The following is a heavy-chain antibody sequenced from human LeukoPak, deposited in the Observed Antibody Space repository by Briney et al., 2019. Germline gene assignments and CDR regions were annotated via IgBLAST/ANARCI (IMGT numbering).Heavy chain of an antibody. Sequence: SETLSLTCTVSGGSISSYYWSWIRQPPGKGLEWIGYIYYSGSTNYNPSLKSRVTISVDTSKNQFSLKLSSVTAADTAVYYCARSPSRGDPNWFDPWGQGTLVTVSS. D-gene: IGHD2-21*02. CDR1: GGSISSYY. V-gene: IGHV4-59*01. CDR2: IYYSGST. J-gene: IGHJ5*02. CDR3: ARSPSRGDPNWFDP.